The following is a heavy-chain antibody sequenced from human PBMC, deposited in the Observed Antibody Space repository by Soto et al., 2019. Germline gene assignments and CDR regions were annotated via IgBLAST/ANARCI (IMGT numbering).Heavy chain of an antibody. CDR2: MNPNSGNT. CDR1: GYTFTSYD. CDR3: ARWSNGITMVRGVIKENYYYYMDV. V-gene: IGHV1-8*01. D-gene: IGHD3-10*01. Sequence: ASVKVSCKASGYTFTSYDINWVRQATGQGLEWMGWMNPNSGNTGYAQKFQGRVTMTRNTSISTAYMELSSLRSEDTAVYYCARWSNGITMVRGVIKENYYYYMDVWGKGTTVTVSS. J-gene: IGHJ6*03.